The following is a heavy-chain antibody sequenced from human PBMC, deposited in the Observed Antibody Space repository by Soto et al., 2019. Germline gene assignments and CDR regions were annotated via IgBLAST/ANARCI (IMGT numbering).Heavy chain of an antibody. CDR3: AREMNYYDTSGDSYFDY. CDR1: GGSISSGGYY. J-gene: IGHJ4*02. Sequence: SETLSLTCTVSGGSISSGGYYWSWIRQHPGKGLEWIGYIYYSGSTYYNPSLKSRVTISVDTSKNQFSLKLTSVTAADTAVYYCAREMNYYDTSGDSYFDYWGQGTLVTVSS. V-gene: IGHV4-31*03. CDR2: IYYSGST. D-gene: IGHD3-22*01.